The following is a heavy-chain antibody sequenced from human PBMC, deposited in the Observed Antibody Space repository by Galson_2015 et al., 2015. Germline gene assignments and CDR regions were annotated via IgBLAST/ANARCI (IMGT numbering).Heavy chain of an antibody. Sequence: SLRLSCAASRFTFSSYAMTWVRQAPGKGLEWVSSISGTAGTTHYADSVKGRFTISRDNFKNTFYLQMNSLRAEDTAVYYCAKSQRGYASALDFDFWGQGTLVTVSS. CDR2: ISGTAGTT. V-gene: IGHV3-23*01. CDR3: AKSQRGYASALDFDF. J-gene: IGHJ4*02. CDR1: RFTFSSYA. D-gene: IGHD5-18*01.